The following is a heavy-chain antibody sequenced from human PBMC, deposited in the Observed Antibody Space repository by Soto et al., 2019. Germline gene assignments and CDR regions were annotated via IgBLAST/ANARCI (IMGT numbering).Heavy chain of an antibody. CDR1: GFTVSHNY. CDR3: ARGITGTTFDY. D-gene: IGHD1-20*01. V-gene: IGHV3-53*01. CDR2: IYASGST. Sequence: GSLRLSCAASGFTVSHNYMSWVRQAPGRGLEWVSVIYASGSTYYADSVKGRFTISRDDSKNTLYLQMNSLRAEDTAVYYCARGITGTTFDYWGQGTLVTVSS. J-gene: IGHJ4*02.